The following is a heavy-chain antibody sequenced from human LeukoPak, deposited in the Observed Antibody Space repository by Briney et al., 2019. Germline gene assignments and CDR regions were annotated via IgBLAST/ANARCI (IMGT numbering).Heavy chain of an antibody. D-gene: IGHD3-22*01. J-gene: IGHJ4*02. CDR2: IKQDGSEK. Sequence: GGSLRLSCAASGFTFSSYWMSWVRQAPGKGLEWVANIKQDGSEKYYVDSVKGRFTISRDNAKNSLYLQMNSLRAEDTAVYYCARVGYYDSSGYYYVDTYYFDYWGQGTLVTVSS. CDR1: GFTFSSYW. CDR3: ARVGYYDSSGYYYVDTYYFDY. V-gene: IGHV3-7*01.